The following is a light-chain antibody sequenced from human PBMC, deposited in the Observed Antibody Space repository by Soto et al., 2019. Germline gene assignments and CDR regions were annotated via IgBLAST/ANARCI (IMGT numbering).Light chain of an antibody. CDR1: RSNIGSKG. J-gene: IGLJ2*01. V-gene: IGLV1-44*01. CDR3: AAWDDSLNGVV. Sequence: QAVLTQAPSASGTPGQRVTISCSGSRSNIGSKGVNWYQQLPGTAPKLLIYSNNQRPSGVPDRFSGSKSGTSASLAISGLQSEDEADYYCAAWDDSLNGVVFGGGTKLTVI. CDR2: SNN.